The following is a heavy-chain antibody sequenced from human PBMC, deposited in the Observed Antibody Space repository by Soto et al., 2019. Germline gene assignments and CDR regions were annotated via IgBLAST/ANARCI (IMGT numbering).Heavy chain of an antibody. V-gene: IGHV4-39*01. D-gene: IGHD5-18*01. J-gene: IGHJ6*02. CDR1: DGSISSRSYC. CDR3: ARHGIVDTAMANHGMDV. CDR2: IYYSGST. Sequence: LETQSHRYSVSDGSISSRSYCWGWIRQPPGKGLEWIGSIYYSGSTYYNPSLKSRVTISVDTSKNQFSLKLSSVTAADTAVYYCARHGIVDTAMANHGMDVWGQGTTVTVSS.